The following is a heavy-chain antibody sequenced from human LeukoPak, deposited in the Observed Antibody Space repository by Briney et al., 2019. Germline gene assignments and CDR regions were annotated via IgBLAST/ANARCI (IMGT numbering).Heavy chain of an antibody. D-gene: IGHD3-22*01. CDR2: ISGSGEST. Sequence: GRSLRLSCAASGFTFDSYAMNCVRHSPGKGLERVAAISGSGESTFHADSVKGRFTISRDNSKNTLNLQMNSLRVEDTAVYYCAKSPGWYYYGSNAYYFDYWGQGTLVTVSS. CDR1: GFTFDSYA. J-gene: IGHJ4*02. CDR3: AKSPGWYYYGSNAYYFDY. V-gene: IGHV3-23*01.